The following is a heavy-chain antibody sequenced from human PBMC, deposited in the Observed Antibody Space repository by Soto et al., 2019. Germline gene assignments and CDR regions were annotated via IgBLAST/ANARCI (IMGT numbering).Heavy chain of an antibody. Sequence: ASVKVSCTASGYSLSGYYLHWVRQAPGQGPGWRGWINPNSGGTKYVQKFQGRVTMTRDTSISTVYLELSRRRSDDTAVYYCARGWGIAAPGPNWFDPWGQGTLVTVSS. CDR2: INPNSGGT. D-gene: IGHD6-13*01. J-gene: IGHJ5*02. V-gene: IGHV1-2*02. CDR1: GYSLSGYY. CDR3: ARGWGIAAPGPNWFDP.